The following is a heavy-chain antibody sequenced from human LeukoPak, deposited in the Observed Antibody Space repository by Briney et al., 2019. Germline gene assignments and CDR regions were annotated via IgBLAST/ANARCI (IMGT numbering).Heavy chain of an antibody. J-gene: IGHJ6*02. CDR1: GFIFSTYA. CDR3: ARPTLSYGSGSHCARAYYGLDV. CDR2: TSHDGSNK. D-gene: IGHD3-10*01. V-gene: IGHV3-30*04. Sequence: PGGSLRLSCAAPGFIFSTYAMHWVRQAPGKGLEWVALTSHDGSNKYYADSVKGRFTISRDNSKNTLYLHMNSLRAEDTAVYYCARPTLSYGSGSHCARAYYGLDVWGQGTTVTVSS.